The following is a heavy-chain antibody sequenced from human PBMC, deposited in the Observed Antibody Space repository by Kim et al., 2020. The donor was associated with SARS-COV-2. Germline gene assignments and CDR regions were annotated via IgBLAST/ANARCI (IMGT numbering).Heavy chain of an antibody. V-gene: IGHV3-48*01. J-gene: IGHJ4*02. D-gene: IGHD2-2*01. Sequence: GGSLRLSCAASGFTFSTYRMHWVRQAPGKGLEWVSYIITSSSTIYYADSVKGRFTISRDNAKNSLYLQMNSLRAEDTAVYYCARGSSSADYYVDYWGQG. CDR3: ARGSSSADYYVDY. CDR2: IITSSSTI. CDR1: GFTFSTYR.